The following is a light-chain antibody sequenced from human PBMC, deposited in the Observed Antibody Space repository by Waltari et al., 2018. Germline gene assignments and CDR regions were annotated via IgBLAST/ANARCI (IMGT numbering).Light chain of an antibody. V-gene: IGKV3-20*01. J-gene: IGKJ4*01. CDR2: GAS. Sequence: EIVLTQSPGTLSLSPGERATLSCRASQTVRTTYLACYQQKPGQAPTLLIYGASSRATGIPDRFSSSGSGTDFSLTISSLEPEDFAVYYCQQYDISPLTFGGGTKVEIK. CDR1: QTVRTTY. CDR3: QQYDISPLT.